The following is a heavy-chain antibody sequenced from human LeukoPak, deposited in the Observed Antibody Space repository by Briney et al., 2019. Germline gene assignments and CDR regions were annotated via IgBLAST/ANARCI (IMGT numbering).Heavy chain of an antibody. D-gene: IGHD5-12*01. CDR1: GFTLSDHW. V-gene: IGHV3-74*03. CDR2: VESDASRT. Sequence: GGSLRLSSVASGFTLSDHWMYWVRQGPSRGLAHVSRVESDASRTTYADSVKGRFTISRDDAKNTMYLQMNSLRVEDTAVYYCVKGGHKLDIQTTHYYYGLDVWGQGTTVAVS. CDR3: VKGGHKLDIQTTHYYYGLDV. J-gene: IGHJ6*02.